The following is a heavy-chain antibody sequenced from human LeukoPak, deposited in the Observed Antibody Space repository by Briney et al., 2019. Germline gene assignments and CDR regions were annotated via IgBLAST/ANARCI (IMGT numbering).Heavy chain of an antibody. Sequence: ASVKVSCKASGYTFTGYYMHWVRQAPGQGLEWMGGIIPIFGTANYAQKFQGRVTITTDESTSTAYMELSSLRSEDTAVYYCARDLGDSNAFDIWGQGTMVTVSS. J-gene: IGHJ3*02. CDR1: GYTFTGYY. CDR2: IIPIFGTA. V-gene: IGHV1-69*05. D-gene: IGHD2-15*01. CDR3: ARDLGDSNAFDI.